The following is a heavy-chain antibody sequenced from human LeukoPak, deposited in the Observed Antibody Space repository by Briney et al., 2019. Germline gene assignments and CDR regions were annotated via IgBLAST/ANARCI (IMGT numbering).Heavy chain of an antibody. V-gene: IGHV1-2*02. D-gene: IGHD2-15*01. CDR3: ARAVGCSGGSCYSDNYFDY. J-gene: IGHJ4*02. Sequence: ASVKVSCKASGYTFTGYYMHWVRQAPGQGLEWMGWINPNSGGTNYAQKFQGRVTMTRDTSISTAYMELSRLRSDDTAVYYCARAVGCSGGSCYSDNYFDYWGQGTLVTVSS. CDR2: INPNSGGT. CDR1: GYTFTGYY.